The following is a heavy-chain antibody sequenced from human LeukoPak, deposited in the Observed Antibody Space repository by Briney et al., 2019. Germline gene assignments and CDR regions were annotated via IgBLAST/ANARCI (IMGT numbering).Heavy chain of an antibody. J-gene: IGHJ5*02. CDR3: ARTDSSRFDP. D-gene: IGHD6-13*01. Sequence: ASVKVSCKASGYTFTSYYVHWVRQAPGQGLEWMGIINPSGGSTRYAQKFQGRVTVTRDTSTSTAYMELRSLRSDDTAVYYCARTDSSRFDPWGQGTLVTVSS. V-gene: IGHV1-46*01. CDR2: INPSGGST. CDR1: GYTFTSYY.